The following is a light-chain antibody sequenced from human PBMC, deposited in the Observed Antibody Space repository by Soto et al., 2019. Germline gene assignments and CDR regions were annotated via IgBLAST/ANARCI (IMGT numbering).Light chain of an antibody. CDR2: GAS. CDR3: QQYSNWPLT. J-gene: IGKJ4*01. Sequence: EIVMTQSPVTLSVSPGERATLSCRASQSVTNSYLAWYQQKPGQAPRLLIFGASTRAAGIPARFSGSGSGTEFTLTLSSLQSEDFAVYYCQQYSNWPLTFGGGTKVEIK. V-gene: IGKV3-15*01. CDR1: QSVTNSY.